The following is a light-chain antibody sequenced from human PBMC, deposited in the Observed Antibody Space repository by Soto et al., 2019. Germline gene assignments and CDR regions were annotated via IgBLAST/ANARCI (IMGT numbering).Light chain of an antibody. CDR1: SSNIGSNF. CDR3: AAWDGSLSGVV. CDR2: SNN. J-gene: IGLJ2*01. V-gene: IGLV1-47*01. Sequence: QSVLTQPPSASGTPGQRVTISCSGSSSNIGSNFVYWYQQLPGTAPKLLIYSNNQRPSGVPDRFSGSKSGTSASLAISGLRSEDEADYYCAAWDGSLSGVVFGGGTKLTVL.